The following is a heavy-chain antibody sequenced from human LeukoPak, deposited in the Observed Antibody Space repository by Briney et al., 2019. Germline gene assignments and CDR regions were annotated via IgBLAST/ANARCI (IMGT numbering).Heavy chain of an antibody. Sequence: ASVKVSCKASGYTFTSYGISWVRQAPGQGLEWMGIINPSGGSTSYAQKFQGRVTMTRDTSTSTVYMELSSLRSEDTAVYYCARDRNSHNWFDPWGQGTLVTVSS. CDR3: ARDRNSHNWFDP. CDR1: GYTFTSYG. V-gene: IGHV1-46*01. D-gene: IGHD1-14*01. CDR2: INPSGGST. J-gene: IGHJ5*02.